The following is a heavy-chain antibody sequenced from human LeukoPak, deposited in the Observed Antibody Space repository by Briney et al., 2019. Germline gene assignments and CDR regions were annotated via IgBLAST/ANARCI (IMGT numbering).Heavy chain of an antibody. D-gene: IGHD1-1*01. CDR2: INNDGSGT. CDR3: ARDGASIDDQYYGLDV. J-gene: IGHJ6*02. V-gene: IGHV3-74*01. Sequence: GGSLRLSCAASGFTFSSCWMHWVRQTPGKGLVWVSRINNDGSGTSYADSVKDRFTISRDNDKNTVFLEMNSLRAEDTAVYYCARDGASIDDQYYGLDVWGQGTTVTVSS. CDR1: GFTFSSCW.